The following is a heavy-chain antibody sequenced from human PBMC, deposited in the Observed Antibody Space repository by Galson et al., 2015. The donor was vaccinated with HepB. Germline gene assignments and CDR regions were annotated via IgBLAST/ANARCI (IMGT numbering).Heavy chain of an antibody. Sequence: PALVKPTQTLTLTCTFSGFSLSTSGMCVSWIRRPPGKALEWLALIDWDDDKYYSTSLKTRLTISKDTSKNQVVLTMTNMDPVDTATYYCARIRAPTVGYNPDWYFDLWGRGTLVTVSS. CDR3: ARIRAPTVGYNPDWYFDL. CDR1: GFSLSTSGMC. V-gene: IGHV2-70*01. CDR2: IDWDDDK. D-gene: IGHD5-24*01. J-gene: IGHJ2*01.